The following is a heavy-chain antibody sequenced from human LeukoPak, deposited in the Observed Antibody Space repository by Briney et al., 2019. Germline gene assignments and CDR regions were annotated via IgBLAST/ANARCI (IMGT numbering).Heavy chain of an antibody. D-gene: IGHD3-3*01. CDR1: GFTFSSYA. J-gene: IGHJ4*02. CDR3: TCYDFWSGYKGLDY. CDR2: ISGSGGST. Sequence: GGSLRLSCAASGFTFSSYAMSWVRQAPGKGLEWVSAISGSGGSTYYADSVKGWFTISRDNSKNTLYLQMNSLRAEDTAVYYCTCYDFWSGYKGLDYWGQGTLVTVSS. V-gene: IGHV3-23*01.